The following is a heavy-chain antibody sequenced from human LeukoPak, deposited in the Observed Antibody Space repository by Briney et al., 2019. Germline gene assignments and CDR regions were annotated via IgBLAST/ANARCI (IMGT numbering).Heavy chain of an antibody. CDR2: ISYDGSNK. V-gene: IGHV3-30*18. D-gene: IGHD3-22*01. Sequence: PGGSLRLSCAASGFTFSSYGMHWVRQAPGKGLEWVAVISYDGSNKYYADSVKGRFTISRDNSKNTLYLQMNSLRAEDTAVYYCAKVRYDSSGYYFDYWGQGTLVTVSS. CDR3: AKVRYDSSGYYFDY. CDR1: GFTFSSYG. J-gene: IGHJ4*02.